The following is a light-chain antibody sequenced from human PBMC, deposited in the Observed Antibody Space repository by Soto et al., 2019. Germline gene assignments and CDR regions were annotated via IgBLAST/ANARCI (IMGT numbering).Light chain of an antibody. CDR1: SSNIGAGYD. Sequence: QSVLTQPPSVSGAPGQRVTFSCTGSSSNIGAGYDVHWYPVLPGTAPKLLIYGNSNRPSGVPDRFSGSKSDTSASLAITGLQAEDEADYYCQSYDTSLSAVVFGGGTKLTVL. CDR3: QSYDTSLSAVV. J-gene: IGLJ2*01. V-gene: IGLV1-40*01. CDR2: GNS.